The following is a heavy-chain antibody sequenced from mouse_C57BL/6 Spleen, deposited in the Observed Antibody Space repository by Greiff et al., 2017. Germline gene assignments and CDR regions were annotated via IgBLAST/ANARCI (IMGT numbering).Heavy chain of an antibody. D-gene: IGHD3-2*02. CDR1: GYTFTSYW. J-gene: IGHJ4*01. V-gene: IGHV1-55*01. CDR3: ARSSSGYAYYAMDY. Sequence: VQLQQPGAELVKPGASVKMSCKASGYTFTSYWITWVKQRPGQGLEWIGDIYPGSGSTNYNEKFKSKATLTVDTSSSTAYMQLSSLTSEDSAVYYCARSSSGYAYYAMDYWGQGTSVTVSS. CDR2: IYPGSGST.